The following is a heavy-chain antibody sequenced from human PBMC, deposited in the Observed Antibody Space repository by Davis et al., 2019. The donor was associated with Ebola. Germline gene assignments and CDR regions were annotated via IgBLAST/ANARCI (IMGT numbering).Heavy chain of an antibody. J-gene: IGHJ6*02. V-gene: IGHV4-39*01. Sequence: PSETLSLTCTVSGGSIRFSSYYWGWIRQPPGKGLEWIGSIYYSGNTYYNPSLKSRVTISVDTSKNQFSLNLSSVTAADTAVYYCARPPNMDVWGRGTTVTVSS. CDR3: ARPPNMDV. CDR1: GGSIRFSSYY. CDR2: IYYSGNT.